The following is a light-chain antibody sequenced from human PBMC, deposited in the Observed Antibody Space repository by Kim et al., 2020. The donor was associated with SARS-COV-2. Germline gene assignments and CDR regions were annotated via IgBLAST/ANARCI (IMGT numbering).Light chain of an antibody. V-gene: IGLV4-69*01. CDR2: LNSDGSH. CDR1: SGHSRYT. J-gene: IGLJ7*01. Sequence: QPVLTQSPSASASLGASVKLTCTLSSGHSRYTIAWHQQQPEKGPRFLMKLNSDGSHSRGDGIPDRFSGSSSGAERYLTISSLQSEDEGDYYCQTWDTGIAVFGGGTQLTVL. CDR3: QTWDTGIAV.